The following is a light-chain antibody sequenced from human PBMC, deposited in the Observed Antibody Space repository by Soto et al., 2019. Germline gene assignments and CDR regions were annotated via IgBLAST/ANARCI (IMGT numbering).Light chain of an antibody. V-gene: IGKV3-20*01. CDR2: GAS. Sequence: EIVLTQSPGTLSLSPGERATLSCRASQSVSSSYLAWYQQKPGQAPRLLIYGASSRATGIPDRFSGSGSGTDFALTLSRLEPEDFAVDYCQQYGSAPPMYTFGQGTKLEIK. CDR3: QQYGSAPPMYT. J-gene: IGKJ2*01. CDR1: QSVSSSY.